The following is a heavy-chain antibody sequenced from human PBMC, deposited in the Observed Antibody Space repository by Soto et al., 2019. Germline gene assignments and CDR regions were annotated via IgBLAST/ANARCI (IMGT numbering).Heavy chain of an antibody. CDR3: ARAREGSGSYQYCYYGMDV. Sequence: QVQLVESGGGVVQPGRSLRLSCAASGFTFSRYAMHWVRQAPGKGLEWVAVISDDGSNKYYADSVKGRFTISRDNSKNTLYLQMNSLRAEDTAVYYCARAREGSGSYQYCYYGMDVWGQGTTVTVSS. CDR2: ISDDGSNK. CDR1: GFTFSRYA. V-gene: IGHV3-30-3*01. J-gene: IGHJ6*02. D-gene: IGHD1-26*01.